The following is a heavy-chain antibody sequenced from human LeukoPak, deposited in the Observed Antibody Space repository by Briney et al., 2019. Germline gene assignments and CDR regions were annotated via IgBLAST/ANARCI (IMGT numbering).Heavy chain of an antibody. CDR2: IYAGDSDT. J-gene: IGHJ4*02. Sequence: GESLNISCKGSGYIFTHNWLGWVRQMPGKGLGWIGIIYAGDSDTRYSPYFEGMVTVSVDKSSSTAYLQWSSLKASDTAMYYCARQTRDGSGSRGYFFDFWGQGTLVTVSS. D-gene: IGHD3-10*01. CDR3: ARQTRDGSGSRGYFFDF. V-gene: IGHV5-51*01. CDR1: GYIFTHNW.